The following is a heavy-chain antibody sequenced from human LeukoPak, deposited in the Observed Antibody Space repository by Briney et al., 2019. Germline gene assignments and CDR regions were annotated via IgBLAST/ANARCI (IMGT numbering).Heavy chain of an antibody. CDR3: ARGAITFGGVIVLLDY. J-gene: IGHJ4*02. D-gene: IGHD3-16*02. CDR1: GGTFSSYA. Sequence: SVKVSCKPSGGTFSSYAISWVRQAPGQGLEWMGRIIPIFGTANYAQKFQGRVTITTDESTSTASLELSSLRSEDTAVYYCARGAITFGGVIVLLDYWGQGTLVTVSS. V-gene: IGHV1-69*05. CDR2: IIPIFGTA.